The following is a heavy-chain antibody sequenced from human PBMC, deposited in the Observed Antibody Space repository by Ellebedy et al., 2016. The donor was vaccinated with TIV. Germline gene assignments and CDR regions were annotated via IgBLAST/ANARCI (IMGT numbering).Heavy chain of an antibody. CDR1: GDSVSSNG. Sequence: SETLSLTCAISGDSVSSNGWNWVRQSPSRGLEWLGRTYYTSKWYNDYAVSVRSRITINPDTSKNQISLQLDSVTPEDTAVYYCARDRLGKVDYWGQGTLVTVSS. D-gene: IGHD7-27*01. CDR2: TYYTSKWYN. V-gene: IGHV6-1*01. CDR3: ARDRLGKVDY. J-gene: IGHJ4*02.